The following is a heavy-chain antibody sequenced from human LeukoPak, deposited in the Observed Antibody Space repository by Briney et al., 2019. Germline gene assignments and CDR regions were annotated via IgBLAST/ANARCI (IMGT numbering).Heavy chain of an antibody. CDR3: ARDRGIYYDSSGYPGY. D-gene: IGHD3-22*01. V-gene: IGHV3-11*01. J-gene: IGHJ4*02. Sequence: GGSLRLSCAASGFTFSDYYMSWIRQAPGKGLEWVSYISSSGSTIYYADSVKGRFTISRDNAKNSLYLQMNSLRAEDTAVCYCARDRGIYYDSSGYPGYWGQGTLVTVSS. CDR2: ISSSGSTI. CDR1: GFTFSDYY.